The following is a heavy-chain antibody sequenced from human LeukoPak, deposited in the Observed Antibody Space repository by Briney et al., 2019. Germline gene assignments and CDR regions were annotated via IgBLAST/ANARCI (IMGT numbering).Heavy chain of an antibody. Sequence: SETLSLTCTVSDESISNYYWSGVRQSPEKGLEWIGYVYYTGVTHYNPSLKSRVTISVDTSKNQFSLKLTSVTAADTAVYYCARDEGHYSGGGIYYHNWFDPWGQGTLVTVSS. CDR1: DESISNYY. D-gene: IGHD2-15*01. V-gene: IGHV4-59*01. CDR2: VYYTGVT. CDR3: ARDEGHYSGGGIYYHNWFDP. J-gene: IGHJ5*02.